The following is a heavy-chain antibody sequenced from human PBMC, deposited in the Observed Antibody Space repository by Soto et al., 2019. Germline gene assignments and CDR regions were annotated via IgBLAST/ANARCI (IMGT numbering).Heavy chain of an antibody. CDR3: ARSKGYCSSTSCLSLLCYYYGMDV. CDR2: IDPSDSYT. Sequence: LGESLKISCKGSGYSFTSYWISWVRQMPGKGLEWMGRIDPSDSYTNYSPSFQGHVTISADKSISTAYLQWSSLEASDTAMYYCARSKGYCSSTSCLSLLCYYYGMDVWGQGTTVTVSS. J-gene: IGHJ6*02. D-gene: IGHD2-2*01. CDR1: GYSFTSYW. V-gene: IGHV5-10-1*01.